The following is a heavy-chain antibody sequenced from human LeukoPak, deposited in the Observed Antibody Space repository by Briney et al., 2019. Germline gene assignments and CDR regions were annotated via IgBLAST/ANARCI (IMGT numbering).Heavy chain of an antibody. J-gene: IGHJ1*01. CDR1: GFTFSSYA. CDR3: AKRGYVSPEEYFQH. D-gene: IGHD3-16*01. Sequence: GGSLRLSCAASGFTFSSYAMSWVRQAPGKGLEWVSAISGSGGSAYYADSVKGRFTISRDNSKNTLYLQMNSLRAEDTAVYYCAKRGYVSPEEYFQHWGQGTLVTVSS. V-gene: IGHV3-23*01. CDR2: ISGSGGSA.